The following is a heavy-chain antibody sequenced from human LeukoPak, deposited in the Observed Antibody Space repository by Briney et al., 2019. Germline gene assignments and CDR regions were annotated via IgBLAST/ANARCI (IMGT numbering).Heavy chain of an antibody. Sequence: SVKVSCKASGGTFSIYAMNWVRQAPGQGLEWMGRISPIFGPPIYAQEFQGRITIITDQSTNMAYMELSSLRSEDTAVYYCAREVQPHCSTTSCSGNYWGQGTLVTVSS. D-gene: IGHD2-2*01. CDR1: GGTFSIYA. J-gene: IGHJ4*02. CDR3: AREVQPHCSTTSCSGNY. CDR2: ISPIFGPP. V-gene: IGHV1-69*05.